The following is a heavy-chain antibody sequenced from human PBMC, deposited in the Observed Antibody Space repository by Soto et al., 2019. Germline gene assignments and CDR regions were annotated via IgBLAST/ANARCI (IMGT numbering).Heavy chain of an antibody. CDR2: ISADNGNT. D-gene: IGHD2-2*01. V-gene: IGHV1-18*01. CDR3: ARVYCSSTSCYRRGIGSQSWFDP. J-gene: IGHJ5*02. Sequence: QVQLVQSGAEVKKPGASVKVSCKASGYTFTSYGISWVRQAPGQGLEWMGWISADNGNTNYAQKLQGRVTITTDTSTSTAYMELRSLRSDDTAVYYCARVYCSSTSCYRRGIGSQSWFDPWGQGTLVTVSS. CDR1: GYTFTSYG.